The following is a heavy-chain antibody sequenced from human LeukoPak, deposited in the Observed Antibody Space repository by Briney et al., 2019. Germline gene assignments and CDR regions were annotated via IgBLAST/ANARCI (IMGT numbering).Heavy chain of an antibody. D-gene: IGHD6-13*01. V-gene: IGHV1-2*02. Sequence: ASVKVSCKASGYTFTGYYMHWVRQAPGQGLEWMGWINPNSGGTNYAQKFQGRVTMTRDTSISTAYMELSRLRSDDTAVYYCARAGIAAAGDWDYFDYWGQGTLVTVSS. CDR2: INPNSGGT. J-gene: IGHJ4*02. CDR1: GYTFTGYY. CDR3: ARAGIAAAGDWDYFDY.